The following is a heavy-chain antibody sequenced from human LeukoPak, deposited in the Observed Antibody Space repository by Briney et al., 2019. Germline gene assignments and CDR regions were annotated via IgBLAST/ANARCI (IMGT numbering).Heavy chain of an antibody. Sequence: KPSETLSLTCTASGGSISSYYWSWIRQPAGKGLDWIGRIYTSGSTKYNPSLKSRVTMSVDTSKNQCSLKLSSVTAADTAVYYCARDYYDSSGYPYYYYYYMDVWGKGTTVTVSS. V-gene: IGHV4-4*07. CDR3: ARDYYDSSGYPYYYYYYMDV. J-gene: IGHJ6*03. CDR2: IYTSGST. CDR1: GGSISSYY. D-gene: IGHD3-22*01.